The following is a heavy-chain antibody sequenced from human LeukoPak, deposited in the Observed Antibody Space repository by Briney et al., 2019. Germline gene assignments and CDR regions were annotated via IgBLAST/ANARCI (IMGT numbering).Heavy chain of an antibody. V-gene: IGHV3-48*03. J-gene: IGHJ4*02. CDR1: GFTFSSYE. CDR2: ISSSGSTI. CDR3: ARENVDTAMD. D-gene: IGHD5-18*01. Sequence: GGSLRLSCAASGFTFSSYEMNWVRQAPGKGLEWVSYISSSGSTIYYADSVKGRFIISRDNAKNSLYLQMNSLRAEDTAVYYCARENVDTAMDWGQGTLVTVSS.